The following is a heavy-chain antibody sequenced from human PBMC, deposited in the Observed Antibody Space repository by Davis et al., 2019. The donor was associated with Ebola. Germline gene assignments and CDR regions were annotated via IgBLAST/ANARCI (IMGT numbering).Heavy chain of an antibody. D-gene: IGHD3-22*01. CDR3: ARRVGHYYDSGIDY. CDR2: INHSGST. CDR1: GGSISSSSYY. V-gene: IGHV4-39*07. J-gene: IGHJ4*02. Sequence: SETLSLTCTVSGGSISSSSYYWGWIRQPPGKGLEWIGEINHSGSTNYNPSLKSRVTISVDTSKNQFSLKLSSVTAADTAVYHCARRVGHYYDSGIDYWGRGTLVTVSS.